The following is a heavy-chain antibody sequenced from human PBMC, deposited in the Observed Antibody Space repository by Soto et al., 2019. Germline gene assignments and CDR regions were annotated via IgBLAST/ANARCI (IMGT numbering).Heavy chain of an antibody. V-gene: IGHV4-61*01. J-gene: IGHJ6*02. D-gene: IGHD6-13*01. Sequence: SSETLSLTCTVSGGSVSSGSYYWSWIRQPPGKGLEWIGYIYYSGSTNYNPSLKSRVTISVDTSKNQFSLKLSSVTAADTAVYYCARSNSSSWSTLYYYYYGMDVWGQGTTVTVSS. CDR1: GGSVSSGSYY. CDR3: ARSNSSSWSTLYYYYYGMDV. CDR2: IYYSGST.